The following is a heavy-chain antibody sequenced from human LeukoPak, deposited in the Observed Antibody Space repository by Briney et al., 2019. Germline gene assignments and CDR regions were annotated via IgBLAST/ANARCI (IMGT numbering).Heavy chain of an antibody. V-gene: IGHV4-34*01. J-gene: IGHJ4*02. CDR1: GGSFSGYY. CDR2: INHSGST. D-gene: IGHD5-18*01. Sequence: SETLSLTCAVYGGSFSGYYWSWIRQPPGNGLEWIGEINHSGSTNYNPSLKSRVTISVDTSKNQFSLKLSPVTAADTAVYYCARRRGYSYGYDWGQGTLVTVSS. CDR3: ARRRGYSYGYD.